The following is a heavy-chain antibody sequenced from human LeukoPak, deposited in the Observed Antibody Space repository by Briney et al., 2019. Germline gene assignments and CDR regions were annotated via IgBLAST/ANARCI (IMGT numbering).Heavy chain of an antibody. J-gene: IGHJ3*01. CDR3: ARVGYQLPTFDAFDF. D-gene: IGHD2-2*01. CDR2: INHNGNVN. CDR1: GFTFSSYW. Sequence: PGGSLRLSCAASGFTFSSYWMNWARQAPGKGLEWVASINHNGNVNYYVDSVKGRFTISRDNAKNSLYLQMSNLRAEDTAVYFCARVGYQLPTFDAFDFWGQGTMVTVSS. V-gene: IGHV3-7*03.